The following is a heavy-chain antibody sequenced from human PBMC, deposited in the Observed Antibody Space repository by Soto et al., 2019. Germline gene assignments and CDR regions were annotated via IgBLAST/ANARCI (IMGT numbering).Heavy chain of an antibody. V-gene: IGHV4-61*01. CDR1: GASVSSGIHY. CDR3: AREDYGDYLGGY. CDR2: IYYSGST. Sequence: SETLSLTCSVSGASVSSGIHYWSWIRHSPGKGLEWIGFIYYSGSTNYNPSLKSRVTISVDTSKNQFSLKLSSVTAADTAVYYCAREDYGDYLGGYWGQGTLVTVSS. J-gene: IGHJ4*02. D-gene: IGHD4-17*01.